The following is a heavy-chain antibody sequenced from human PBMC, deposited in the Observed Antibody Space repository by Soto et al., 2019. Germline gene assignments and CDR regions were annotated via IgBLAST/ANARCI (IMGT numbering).Heavy chain of an antibody. CDR2: ISHTSSAI. V-gene: IGHV3-48*03. Sequence: GGSLSLSCAASGFTLTGYEMNWFRQAPGKGLEWVSNISHTSSAIYYADSVRGRFTIPRDHAKNPVPLQLNSLRAEATAVYYCAKGAYYYDRCGYYSVDDAFDIWGQGTMV. D-gene: IGHD3-22*01. CDR3: AKGAYYYDRCGYYSVDDAFDI. CDR1: GFTLTGYE. J-gene: IGHJ3*02.